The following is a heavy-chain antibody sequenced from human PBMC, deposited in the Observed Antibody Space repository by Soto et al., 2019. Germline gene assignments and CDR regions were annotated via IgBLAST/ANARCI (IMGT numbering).Heavy chain of an antibody. Sequence: SETLSLTCTVSGGSISSGGYYWSWIRQHPGKGLEWIGYIYYSGSTYYNPSLKSRVTISVDTSKNQFSLKLSSVTAADTAVYYCARSQLWLLDYWGQGTLVTVSS. V-gene: IGHV4-31*03. CDR2: IYYSGST. CDR3: ARSQLWLLDY. D-gene: IGHD5-18*01. J-gene: IGHJ4*02. CDR1: GGSISSGGYY.